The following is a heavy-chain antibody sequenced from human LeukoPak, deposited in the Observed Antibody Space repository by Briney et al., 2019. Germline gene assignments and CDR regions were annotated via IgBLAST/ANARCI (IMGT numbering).Heavy chain of an antibody. CDR2: IYYSGST. D-gene: IGHD1-7*01. CDR3: ARAPTGTLAFDI. V-gene: IGHV4-31*03. Sequence: SKTLSLTCTVSGGSISSGGYYWSWIRQHPGKGLEWIGYIYYSGSTYYNPFLKSRVTISVDTSKNQFSLKLSSVTAADTAVYYCARAPTGTLAFDIWGQGTMVTVSS. J-gene: IGHJ3*02. CDR1: GGSISSGGYY.